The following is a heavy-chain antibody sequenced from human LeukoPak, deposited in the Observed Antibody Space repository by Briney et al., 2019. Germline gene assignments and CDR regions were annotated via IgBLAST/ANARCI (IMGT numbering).Heavy chain of an antibody. J-gene: IGHJ6*02. Sequence: PSETLSLTCAVYGGSFSGYYWSWIRQPPGKGLEWIGEINHSGSTNYNPSLKSRVTISVDTSKNQFSLKLSSVTAADTAVYYRARGQRYCSSTSCYGVYYYGMDVWGQGTTVTVSS. CDR2: INHSGST. V-gene: IGHV4-34*01. CDR1: GGSFSGYY. D-gene: IGHD2-2*01. CDR3: ARGQRYCSSTSCYGVYYYGMDV.